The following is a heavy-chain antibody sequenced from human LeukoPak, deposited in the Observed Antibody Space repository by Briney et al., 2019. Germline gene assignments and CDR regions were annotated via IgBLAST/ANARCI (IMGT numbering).Heavy chain of an antibody. CDR2: IYTSGST. CDR3: ARGSMVVAATQYYYYYYGMDV. V-gene: IGHV4-4*07. Sequence: PSETLSLTCTVSGGSISSYYWSWIRQPAGKGLEWIGRIYTSGSTNYNPSLKSRVTISVDTSKNQFSLKLSSVTAADTAVYYCARGSMVVAATQYYYYYYGMDVWGQGTTVTVSS. D-gene: IGHD2-15*01. J-gene: IGHJ6*02. CDR1: GGSISSYY.